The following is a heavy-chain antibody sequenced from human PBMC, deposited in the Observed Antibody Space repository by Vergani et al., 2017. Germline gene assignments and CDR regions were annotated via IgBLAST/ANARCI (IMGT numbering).Heavy chain of an antibody. CDR2: ISGSGGST. Sequence: EVQLLESGGGLVQPGGSLRLSCAASGFTFSSYAMSWVRQAPGKGLEWVSAISGSGGSTYYADSVKGRFTISRDNSKNTLYLQMNSLRAEDTAVYYCASAEGDYCSSTSCQYPIIDWGQGTLVTVSS. CDR1: GFTFSSYA. D-gene: IGHD2-2*01. J-gene: IGHJ4*02. CDR3: ASAEGDYCSSTSCQYPIID. V-gene: IGHV3-23*01.